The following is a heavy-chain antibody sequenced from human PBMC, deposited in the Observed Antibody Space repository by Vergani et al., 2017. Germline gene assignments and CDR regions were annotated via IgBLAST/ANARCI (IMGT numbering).Heavy chain of an antibody. D-gene: IGHD3-10*01. Sequence: EVQLVESGGGLVQPGGSLRLSCAASGFTFSSYAMSWVRQAPGKGLEWVSAISGSGGSTYYADSVKGRFTISRDNSKNTLYLQMNSLRAEDTAVYYCANQAEMVRGVTDNWFDPWGQGTLVTVSS. CDR3: ANQAEMVRGVTDNWFDP. CDR1: GFTFSSYA. V-gene: IGHV3-23*04. CDR2: ISGSGGST. J-gene: IGHJ5*02.